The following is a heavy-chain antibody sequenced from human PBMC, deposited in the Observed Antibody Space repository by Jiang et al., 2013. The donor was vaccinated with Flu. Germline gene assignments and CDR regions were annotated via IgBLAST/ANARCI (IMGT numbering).Heavy chain of an antibody. V-gene: IGHV4-59*08. J-gene: IGHJ4*02. D-gene: IGHD3-9*01. CDR1: GGSISSYY. Sequence: PGLVKPSETLSLTCTVSGGSISSYYWSWIRQPPGTGLEWIGCFYYSGSIIYNPSLKSRVTMSLDTSRNQFSLKLTSVTAADTAVYYCAGANYDILTAYFPRRVDDHWGQGTLVTVSS. CDR3: AGANYDILTAYFPRRVDDH. CDR2: FYYSGSI.